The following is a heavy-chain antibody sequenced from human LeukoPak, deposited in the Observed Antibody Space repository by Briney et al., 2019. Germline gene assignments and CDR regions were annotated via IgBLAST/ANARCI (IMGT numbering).Heavy chain of an antibody. D-gene: IGHD5-24*01. CDR3: AKSGYNRFDY. J-gene: IGHJ4*02. CDR1: GFTFSNYC. V-gene: IGHV3-7*03. CDR2: IKQDGSEK. Sequence: GGSLRLSCAASGFTFSNYCMSWVRQAPGKGLEWVANIKQDGSEKYYVDSVKGRFTISRDNSKNTLYLQMNSLRADDTAVYYCAKSGYNRFDYWGQGTLGTVSS.